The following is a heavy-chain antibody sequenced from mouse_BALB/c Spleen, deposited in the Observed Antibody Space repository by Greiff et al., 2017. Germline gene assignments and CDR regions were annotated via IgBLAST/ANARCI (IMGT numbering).Heavy chain of an antibody. CDR3: ARHYGNLDY. Sequence: EVQVVESGGDLVKPGGSLKLSCAASGFTFSSYGMSWVRQTPDKRLEWVATISSGGSYTYYPDSVKGRFTISRDNAKNTLYLQMSSLKSEDTAMYYCARHYGNLDYWGQGTTLTVSS. CDR1: GFTFSSYG. D-gene: IGHD1-1*01. V-gene: IGHV5-6*01. CDR2: ISSGGSYT. J-gene: IGHJ2*01.